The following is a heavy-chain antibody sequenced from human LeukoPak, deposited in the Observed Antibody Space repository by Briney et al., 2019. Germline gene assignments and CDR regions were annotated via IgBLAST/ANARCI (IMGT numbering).Heavy chain of an antibody. J-gene: IGHJ4*02. CDR2: ISSSSSYI. Sequence: PGGSLRLSCAASGFTFTSYSMNWVRQAPGKGLEWVSSISSSSSYIYYADSVKGRFTISRDNAKNSLYLQMSSLRAADTAIYYCARLYDILTGAFDYWGQGTLVTVSS. V-gene: IGHV3-21*01. CDR3: ARLYDILTGAFDY. CDR1: GFTFTSYS. D-gene: IGHD3-9*01.